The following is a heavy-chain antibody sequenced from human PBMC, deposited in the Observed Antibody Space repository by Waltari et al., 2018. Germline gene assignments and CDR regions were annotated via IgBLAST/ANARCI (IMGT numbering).Heavy chain of an antibody. Sequence: QVQLQESGPGRVKPSATLSLTCAVSGGSVSSGGYSWGWMRQPPGGGLEWIGNVWHTGATYKNPSLNSRLTMSVDRSKNEFSLSLHSVTAADTAVYYCARIYMTTVRGYSWFDPWGQGTLVTVSS. V-gene: IGHV4-30-2*01. J-gene: IGHJ5*02. CDR2: VWHTGAT. D-gene: IGHD4-4*01. CDR3: ARIYMTTVRGYSWFDP. CDR1: GGSVSSGGYS.